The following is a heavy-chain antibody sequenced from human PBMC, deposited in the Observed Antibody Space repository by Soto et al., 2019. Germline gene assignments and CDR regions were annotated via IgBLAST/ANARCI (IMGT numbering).Heavy chain of an antibody. CDR3: ARSLYSRSSEMDV. CDR1: GYTFTGYY. Sequence: QVQLVQSGAEVKKPGASVKVSCKASGYTFTGYYMHCVRQAPGQGLDWMGWINPNSGGTNYAQKFQGWVTMTRDTSLSTAYMQLSRLRSDYTAVYYCARSLYSRSSEMDVCGKGTTVTVSS. J-gene: IGHJ6*04. V-gene: IGHV1-2*04. CDR2: INPNSGGT. D-gene: IGHD6-6*01.